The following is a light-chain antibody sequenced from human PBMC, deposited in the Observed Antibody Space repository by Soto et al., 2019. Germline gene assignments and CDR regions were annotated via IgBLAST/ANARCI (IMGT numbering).Light chain of an antibody. CDR3: QQYNTWSSIT. J-gene: IGKJ5*01. CDR1: QSISSK. V-gene: IGKV3-15*01. Sequence: EIVMTQSPATLAVSPGERATLSCRASQSISSKVGWYQQKPGQAPRLLIYGASTRATGVPPRFSGSGSGTHFTLTISSLQSEDFAVYYCQQYNTWSSITFGQATRLEIK. CDR2: GAS.